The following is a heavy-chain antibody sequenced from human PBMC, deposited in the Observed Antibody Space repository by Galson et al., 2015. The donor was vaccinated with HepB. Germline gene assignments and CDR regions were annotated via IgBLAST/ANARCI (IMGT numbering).Heavy chain of an antibody. CDR2: IDPSDSYT. Sequence: QSGAEVKKPGESLRISCKASGYTFTAFWITWVRQIPGKGLEWMGRIDPSDSYTDYSPSFRGHVTFSADKSITTAYLQWSSLKASDTAMCYCPSRHSYFRSGTCDNVSDYWGQGTLVTVSS. V-gene: IGHV5-10-1*01. CDR3: PSRHSYFRSGTCDNVSDY. J-gene: IGHJ4*02. D-gene: IGHD3-10*01. CDR1: GYTFTAFW.